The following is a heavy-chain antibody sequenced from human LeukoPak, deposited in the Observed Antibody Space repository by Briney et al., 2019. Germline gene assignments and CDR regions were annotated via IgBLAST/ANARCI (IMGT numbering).Heavy chain of an antibody. CDR3: VRDNGGSGWFY. V-gene: IGHV1-2*02. D-gene: IGHD6-19*01. CDR2: LNPHSGGT. Sequence: ASVKVSCEASGYTLRDYYIYWVRQAPGQGLEWLGWLNPHSGGTNYAQKFQGRVTLTSDTSISTAYMELSPLTSDDTAIYYCVRDNGGSGWFYWGQGTLVTVSS. J-gene: IGHJ4*02. CDR1: GYTLRDYY.